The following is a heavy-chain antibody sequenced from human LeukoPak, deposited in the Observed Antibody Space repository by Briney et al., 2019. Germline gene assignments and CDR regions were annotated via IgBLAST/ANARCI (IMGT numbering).Heavy chain of an antibody. D-gene: IGHD2-15*01. J-gene: IGHJ4*02. CDR2: IIPIFGTA. CDR1: GGTFSSYA. CDR3: ALQGDIVVVVAATPLRYYFDY. Sequence: SVKVSCKASGGTFSSYAISWVRQAPGQGLGWMGGIIPIFGTANYAQKFQGRVTITADESTSTAYMELSSLRSEDTAVYYCALQGDIVVVVAATPLRYYFDYWGQGTLVTVSS. V-gene: IGHV1-69*13.